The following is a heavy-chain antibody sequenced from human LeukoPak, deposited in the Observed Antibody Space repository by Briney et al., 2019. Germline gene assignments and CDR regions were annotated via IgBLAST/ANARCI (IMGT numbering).Heavy chain of an antibody. CDR2: VYSTGST. CDR3: ARKEVTNWFDP. J-gene: IGHJ5*02. D-gene: IGHD2-21*02. Sequence: SETLSLTCTVSGDSISSGRDCWDWIRQPPGKGLEWLGSVYSTGSTYYNPSLNSSLKSRDSISVDTAKNRLSLKVTSVTAADTAVYYCARKEVTNWFDPWGQGRLVTVSS. V-gene: IGHV4-39*01. CDR1: GDSISSGRDC.